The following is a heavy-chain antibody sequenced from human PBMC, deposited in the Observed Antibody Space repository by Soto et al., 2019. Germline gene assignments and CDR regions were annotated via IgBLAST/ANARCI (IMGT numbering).Heavy chain of an antibody. CDR3: ARSKRLAGDY. D-gene: IGHD3-10*01. Sequence: VQLVQSGAEVKKPGASVKVSCKASGYTFTSYAMHWVRQAPGQRLEWMGWINAGNGKTKYSQNFEGRVTITRDTSASTVYMELGSLRYEDTTVYYFARSKRLAGDYWGQVTLVTVSS. CDR2: INAGNGKT. J-gene: IGHJ4*02. V-gene: IGHV1-3*01. CDR1: GYTFTSYA.